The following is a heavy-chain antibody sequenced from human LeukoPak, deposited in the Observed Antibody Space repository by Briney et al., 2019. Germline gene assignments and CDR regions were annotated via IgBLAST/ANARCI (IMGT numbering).Heavy chain of an antibody. CDR3: ARSTVLMSLAFDY. Sequence: SQTLSLTCTVSGGSISSGGYYWSWIRQHPGKGLEWIGYIYYSGSTYYNPSLKSRVTRSVDTSKNQFSLKLSSVTAADTAVYYCARSTVLMSLAFDYWGQGTLVTVSS. CDR1: GGSISSGGYY. J-gene: IGHJ4*02. V-gene: IGHV4-31*03. CDR2: IYYSGST. D-gene: IGHD4-23*01.